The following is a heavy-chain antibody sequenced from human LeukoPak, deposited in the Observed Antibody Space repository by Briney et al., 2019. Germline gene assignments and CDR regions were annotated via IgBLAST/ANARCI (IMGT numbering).Heavy chain of an antibody. CDR1: GFTFDDYA. CDR3: ARDFLSYPDY. D-gene: IGHD3-16*02. CDR2: INTDGSST. V-gene: IGHV3-74*01. Sequence: GRSLRLSCAASGFTFDDYAMHWVRQAPGKGLEWVSGINTDGSSTSYADSVEGRFTISRDNTKNTLYLQMNSLRAEDTAVYYCARDFLSYPDYWGQGTLVTVSS. J-gene: IGHJ4*02.